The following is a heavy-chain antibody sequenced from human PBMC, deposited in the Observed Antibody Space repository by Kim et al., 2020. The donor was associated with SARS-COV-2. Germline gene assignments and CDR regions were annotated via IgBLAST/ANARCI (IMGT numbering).Heavy chain of an antibody. CDR3: AKGRILLWFGDPSPFDY. D-gene: IGHD3-10*01. CDR1: GFTFSSYA. CDR2: ISGSGGST. Sequence: GGSLRLSCAASGFTFSSYAMSWDRQAPGKGLEWVSAISGSGGSTYYADSVKGRFTISRDNSKNTLYLQMNSLRAEDTAVFYCAKGRILLWFGDPSPFDYWGQGTLVTVSS. J-gene: IGHJ4*02. V-gene: IGHV3-23*01.